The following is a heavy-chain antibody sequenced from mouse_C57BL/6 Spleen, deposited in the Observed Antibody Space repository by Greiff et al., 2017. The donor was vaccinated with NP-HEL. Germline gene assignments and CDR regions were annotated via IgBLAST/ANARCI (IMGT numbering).Heavy chain of an antibody. J-gene: IGHJ4*01. CDR3: AHYDYDRAMDY. D-gene: IGHD2-4*01. CDR2: INPYNGGT. CDR1: GYTFTDYY. V-gene: IGHV1-19*01. Sequence: EVQLQQSGPVLVKPGASVKMSCKASGYTFTDYYMNWVKQSHGKSLEWIGVINPYNGGTSYNQKFKGKATLTVDKSSSTAYMELNSLTSEDSAVYYCAHYDYDRAMDYWGQGTSVTVSS.